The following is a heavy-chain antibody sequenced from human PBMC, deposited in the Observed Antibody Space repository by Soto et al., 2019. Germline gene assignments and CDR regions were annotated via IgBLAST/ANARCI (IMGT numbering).Heavy chain of an antibody. V-gene: IGHV3-23*01. CDR3: AKSLPVAAARYYYYYYGMDV. D-gene: IGHD6-13*01. CDR2: ISGSGGST. Sequence: PGGSLRLSCAASGVTFSSYAMSWVRQAPGKGLEWVSAISGSGGSTYYADFVKGRFTISRDNSKNTLYLQMNSLRAEDTAVYYCAKSLPVAAARYYYYYYGMDVWGQGTTVTVSS. CDR1: GVTFSSYA. J-gene: IGHJ6*02.